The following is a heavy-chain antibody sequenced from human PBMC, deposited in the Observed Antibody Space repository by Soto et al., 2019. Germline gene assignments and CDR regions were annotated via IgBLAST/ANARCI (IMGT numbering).Heavy chain of an antibody. J-gene: IGHJ5*02. D-gene: IGHD3-3*01. Sequence: QVQLQESGPGLVKPSETLSLTCTVSGGSVSSGSYYWSWIRQPPGKGLEWIGYIYYSGSTNYHPPLKSRVTISVDTSKNQFSLKLSSVTAADTAVYYCAIVIEPDFWRGHGYWFDPCGQGTMVTVS. CDR2: IYYSGST. CDR1: GGSVSSGSYY. CDR3: AIVIEPDFWRGHGYWFDP. V-gene: IGHV4-61*01.